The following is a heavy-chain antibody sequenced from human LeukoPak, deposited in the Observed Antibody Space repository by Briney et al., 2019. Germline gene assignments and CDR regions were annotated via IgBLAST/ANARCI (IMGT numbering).Heavy chain of an antibody. CDR3: ARGLAAAFWFDP. D-gene: IGHD6-13*01. Sequence: GASVKVSCKASGYTFTNYVFSWVRQAPGQGLEWMGWISAYNGNTHYAQKLQGRVTMTTDTSTSTAYMELRSLRSDDTAVYYCARGLAAAFWFDPWGQGTLVTVSS. J-gene: IGHJ5*02. CDR1: GYTFTNYV. V-gene: IGHV1-18*01. CDR2: ISAYNGNT.